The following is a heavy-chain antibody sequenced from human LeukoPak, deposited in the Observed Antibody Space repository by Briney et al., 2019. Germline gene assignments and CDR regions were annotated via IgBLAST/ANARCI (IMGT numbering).Heavy chain of an antibody. CDR3: VRASLLRRLVGYYFDS. J-gene: IGHJ4*02. V-gene: IGHV1-8*01. CDR1: GDSFISHE. Sequence: SGKGSCKASGDSFISHEINGVRQATGQGRERMGWMNTKSGKTDHAQKVQGTVTMSRSTSISVAYLELSSLRSEDTAVYFCVRASLLRRLVGYYFDSWGQGTPVTVSS. D-gene: IGHD2-21*01. CDR2: MNTKSGKT.